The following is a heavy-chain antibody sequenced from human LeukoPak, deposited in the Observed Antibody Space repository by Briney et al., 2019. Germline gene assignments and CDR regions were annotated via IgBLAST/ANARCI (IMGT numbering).Heavy chain of an antibody. V-gene: IGHV3-9*01. D-gene: IGHD3-10*01. CDR3: AKAGTITMVRGVITH. CDR2: ISWNSGSI. Sequence: PGRSLRLSCAASGFTFDDYAMPWVRQAPGKGLEWVSGISWNSGSIGYADSVKGRFTISRDNAKNSLYLQMNSLRAEDTALYYCAKAGTITMVRGVITHWGQGTLVTVSS. J-gene: IGHJ4*02. CDR1: GFTFDDYA.